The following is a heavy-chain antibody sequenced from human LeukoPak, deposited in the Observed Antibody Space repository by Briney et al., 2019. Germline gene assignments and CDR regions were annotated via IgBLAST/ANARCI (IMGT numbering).Heavy chain of an antibody. CDR2: IYYSGST. CDR3: ARPTSGWFGEFLPASSNWFDP. CDR1: GGSISSSSYY. Sequence: SETLSLTCTVSGGSISSSSYYWGWIRQPPGKGLEWIGSIYYSGSTYYNPSLKSRVTISVDTSKNQFSLKLSSVTAADTAVYYCARPTSGWFGEFLPASSNWFDPWGQGTLVTVSS. D-gene: IGHD3-10*01. V-gene: IGHV4-39*01. J-gene: IGHJ5*02.